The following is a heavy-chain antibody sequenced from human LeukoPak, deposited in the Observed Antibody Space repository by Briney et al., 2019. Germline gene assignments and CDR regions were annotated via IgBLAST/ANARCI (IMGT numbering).Heavy chain of an antibody. V-gene: IGHV4-4*07. CDR2: IYTSGST. Sequence: SENLSLTCTVSGGSISSYYWSWIRQPAGKGLEWIGRIYTSGSTNYNPSLKSRVTMSVDTSKNQFSLKLSSVTAADTAVYYCARGRYSYGPYWYFDLWGRGTLVTVSS. D-gene: IGHD5-18*01. J-gene: IGHJ2*01. CDR3: ARGRYSYGPYWYFDL. CDR1: GGSISSYY.